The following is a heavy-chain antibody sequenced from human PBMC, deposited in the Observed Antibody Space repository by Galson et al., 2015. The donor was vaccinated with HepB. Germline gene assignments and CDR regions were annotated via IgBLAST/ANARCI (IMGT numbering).Heavy chain of an antibody. CDR1: GGSFSGYY. Sequence: SETLSLTCAVYGGSFSGYYWNWIRQPPGRGLEWIGEINHRGTTRSNPSLKSQVTLSVDTSKSQCSLNLTYVTAADTAVYYCARTSDYGDYADWYFDLWGRGTLVTVSS. V-gene: IGHV4-34*01. CDR3: ARTSDYGDYADWYFDL. D-gene: IGHD4-17*01. CDR2: INHRGTT. J-gene: IGHJ2*01.